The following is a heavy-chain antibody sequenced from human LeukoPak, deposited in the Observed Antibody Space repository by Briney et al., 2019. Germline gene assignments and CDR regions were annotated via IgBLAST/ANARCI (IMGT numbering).Heavy chain of an antibody. CDR1: NASIHSYY. V-gene: IGHV4-4*07. CDR2: LYTSVTT. Sequence: SETLSLTCTVSNASIHSYYWGWIRQPAGKGLEWVGRLYTSVTTAYNPSLKSRVSMSVDTSKNQFSLRLTSVTAADTAVYYCARGWDAANLYFDLWGRGTLVTV. CDR3: ARGWDAANLYFDL. J-gene: IGHJ2*01. D-gene: IGHD6-19*01.